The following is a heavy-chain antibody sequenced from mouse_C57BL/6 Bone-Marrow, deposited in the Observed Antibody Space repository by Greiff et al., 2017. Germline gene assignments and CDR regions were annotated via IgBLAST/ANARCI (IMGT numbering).Heavy chain of an antibody. D-gene: IGHD3-2*02. CDR1: GCTFTSYW. CDR3: ARWLRLLHY. Sequence: QVQLQQPGAELVKPGASVKLSCKASGCTFTSYWMQWVKQRPGQGLEWIGEIDPSDSYTNYNQKFKGKATLTVDTSSSTAYMQLSSLTSEDSAVYYCARWLRLLHYWGQGTTLTVSS. J-gene: IGHJ2*01. CDR2: IDPSDSYT. V-gene: IGHV1-50*01.